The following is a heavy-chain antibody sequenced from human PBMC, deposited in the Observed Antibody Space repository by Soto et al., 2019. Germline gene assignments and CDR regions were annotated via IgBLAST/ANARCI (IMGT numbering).Heavy chain of an antibody. CDR3: AKVRYSSTMGYYYEMDV. D-gene: IGHD2-2*01. CDR2: IIPIFGTA. Sequence: ASVKVSCKASRVAFSKFIVTWVRQAPGLGLEWVGGIIPIFGTANYAQKFQGRVTITADESTSTSYMEVNNLRSEDTAVYYCAKVRYSSTMGYYYEMDVWGQGTTVTVSS. J-gene: IGHJ6*02. CDR1: RVAFSKFI. V-gene: IGHV1-69*13.